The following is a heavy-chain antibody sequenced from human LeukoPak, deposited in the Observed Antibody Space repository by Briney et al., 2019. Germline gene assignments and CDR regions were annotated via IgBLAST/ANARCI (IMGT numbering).Heavy chain of an antibody. CDR3: ARVRYYYDSSGYFRKPNYYYYYMDV. J-gene: IGHJ6*03. CDR2: ISGSGGST. V-gene: IGHV3-23*01. CDR1: GFTFSSYG. Sequence: GGSLRLSCAASGFTFSSYGMSWVRQAPGKGLEWVSAISGSGGSTYYADSVKGRFTISRDNSKNTLYLQMNSLRAEDTALYYCARVRYYYDSSGYFRKPNYYYYYMDVWGKGTTVTVSS. D-gene: IGHD3-22*01.